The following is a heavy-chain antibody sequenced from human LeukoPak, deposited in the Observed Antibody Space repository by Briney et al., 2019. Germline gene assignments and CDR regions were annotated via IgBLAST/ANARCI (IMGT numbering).Heavy chain of an antibody. V-gene: IGHV4-4*09. Sequence: PSETLSLTCTVSGGSISSYYWSWIRQPPGKGLEWIGHIYHTGTTLYSPHLNNRLTVSVDSSKNQFSLTLNSVTAADTAVYYCASVSVWELATHTGGSFDYWGRGILVTVSS. D-gene: IGHD1-26*01. CDR1: GGSISSYY. CDR3: ASVSVWELATHTGGSFDY. J-gene: IGHJ4*02. CDR2: IYHTGTT.